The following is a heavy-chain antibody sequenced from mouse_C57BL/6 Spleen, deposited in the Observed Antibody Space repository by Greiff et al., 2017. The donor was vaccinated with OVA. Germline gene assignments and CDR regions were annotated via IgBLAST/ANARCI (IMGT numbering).Heavy chain of an antibody. D-gene: IGHD3-2*02. CDR3: ARGPTAQATYFDY. Sequence: DVQLVESGGGLVKPGGSLKLSCAASGFTFSDYGMHWVRQAPEKGLEWVAYISSGSSTIYYADTVKGRFTISRDNAKNTLFLQMTSLRSEDTAMYYCARGPTAQATYFDYWGQGTTLTVSS. J-gene: IGHJ2*01. CDR1: GFTFSDYG. CDR2: ISSGSSTI. V-gene: IGHV5-17*01.